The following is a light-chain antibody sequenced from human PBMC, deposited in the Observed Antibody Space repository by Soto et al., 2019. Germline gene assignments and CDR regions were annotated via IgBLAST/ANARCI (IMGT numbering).Light chain of an antibody. V-gene: IGLV2-14*01. CDR3: SSYTSSSTLVV. CDR1: SSDVGGYSY. J-gene: IGLJ2*01. Sequence: QSVLTQPASVSGSPGQSITISCTGTSSDVGGYSYVSWYQQQPGKAPKLMIYDVNNRPSGVSNRFSGSKSGNTASLTISGLQAEDEADYYCSSYTSSSTLVVFGGGTKLTVL. CDR2: DVN.